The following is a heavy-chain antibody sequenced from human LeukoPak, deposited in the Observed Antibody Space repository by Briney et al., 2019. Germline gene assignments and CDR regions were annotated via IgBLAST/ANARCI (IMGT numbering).Heavy chain of an antibody. J-gene: IGHJ3*02. Sequence: ASVKVSCKASGGTFSSYAISWVRQAPGQGLEWMGRIIPILGIANYAQKFQGRVTITADKSTSTAYMELSSLRSEDTAVYYCARPRIVGATARAFDIWGQGTMVTVSS. V-gene: IGHV1-69*04. CDR2: IIPILGIA. CDR3: ARPRIVGATARAFDI. D-gene: IGHD1-26*01. CDR1: GGTFSSYA.